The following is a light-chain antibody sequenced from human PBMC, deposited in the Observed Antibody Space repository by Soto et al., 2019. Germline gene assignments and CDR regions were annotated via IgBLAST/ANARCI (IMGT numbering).Light chain of an antibody. CDR3: QQYNTYPWT. V-gene: IGKV1-5*03. CDR2: MAS. CDR1: QSIGVW. Sequence: DIQMSHSPSILSASIGDRVTITCRASQSIGVWLAWFQQKPGKAPELLIYMASNLYTGAPSRFSGSGSGTEFTLTISGLQPDDFGTFFCQQYNTYPWTFGQGTKVEIK. J-gene: IGKJ1*01.